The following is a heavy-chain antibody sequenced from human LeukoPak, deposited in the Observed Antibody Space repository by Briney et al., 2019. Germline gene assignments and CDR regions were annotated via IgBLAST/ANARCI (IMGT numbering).Heavy chain of an antibody. J-gene: IGHJ3*02. CDR3: ARGLSSSYKRTTWGASHGAWGAFDI. V-gene: IGHV1-18*01. CDR1: GYTFTSYG. CDR2: ISAYNGNT. D-gene: IGHD6-13*01. Sequence: ASVKVSCKASGYTFTSYGISWVRQAPGQGLEWMGWISAYNGNTNYAQKLQGRVTMTTDTSTSTAYMELRSLRSDDTAVYYCARGLSSSYKRTTWGASHGAWGAFDIWGQGTMVTVSS.